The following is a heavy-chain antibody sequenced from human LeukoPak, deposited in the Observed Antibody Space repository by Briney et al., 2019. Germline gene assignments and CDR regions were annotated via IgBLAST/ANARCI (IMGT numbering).Heavy chain of an antibody. Sequence: SETLSLTCAVYGGSFSGYYWSWIRQPPGRGLEWIGSVGYSGRTAYNPSLKSRVTISVDTSKNQLSLSLNSVTAADTAVYYCASHGPVVNATDAFDLWGKGTMVTVSS. CDR3: ASHGPVVNATDAFDL. CDR2: VGYSGRT. V-gene: IGHV4-34*01. J-gene: IGHJ3*01. CDR1: GGSFSGYY. D-gene: IGHD2-15*01.